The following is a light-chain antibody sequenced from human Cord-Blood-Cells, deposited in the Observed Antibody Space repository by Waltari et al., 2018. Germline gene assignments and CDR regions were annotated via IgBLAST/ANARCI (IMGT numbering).Light chain of an antibody. CDR1: QSVNSN. CDR3: QQYNNWLSVT. CDR2: GAS. V-gene: IGKV3-15*01. J-gene: IGKJ1*01. Sequence: ILLTQSPATLSLSPGETATLSSRASQSVNSNLAWYQQKPGHAPRSLIDGASTRPTGIPPWFSGSASGRELTLTTTSLQSEDSAGCYWQQYNNWLSVTLGQGTKVEIK.